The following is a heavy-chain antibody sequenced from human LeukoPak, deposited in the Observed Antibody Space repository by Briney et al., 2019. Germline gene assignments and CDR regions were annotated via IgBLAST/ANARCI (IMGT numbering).Heavy chain of an antibody. CDR2: IWFDGSNK. V-gene: IGHV3-33*01. CDR3: ARVRSTTSYFCFDY. J-gene: IGHJ4*02. CDR1: GFTFSTYG. D-gene: IGHD2-2*01. Sequence: PGGSLRLSCAASGFTFSTYGMHWVRQAPGKGLEWLAIIWFDGSNKYYADSVKDRFTISRDNSKNTLYLQMNSLRAEDTAVYYCARVRSTTSYFCFDYWGQGTLVTVSS.